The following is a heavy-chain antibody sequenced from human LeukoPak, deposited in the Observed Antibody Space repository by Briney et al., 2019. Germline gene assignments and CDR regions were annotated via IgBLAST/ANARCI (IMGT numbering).Heavy chain of an antibody. D-gene: IGHD2-21*02. Sequence: SVKVSCKASGGTFSSYAISWVRQAPGQGLEWMGGIIPIFGTANYVQKFQGRVTITADESTSTAYMELSSLRSEDTAVYHCARVAGGDPGDYWGQGTLVTVSS. CDR2: IIPIFGTA. J-gene: IGHJ4*02. CDR1: GGTFSSYA. CDR3: ARVAGGDPGDY. V-gene: IGHV1-69*01.